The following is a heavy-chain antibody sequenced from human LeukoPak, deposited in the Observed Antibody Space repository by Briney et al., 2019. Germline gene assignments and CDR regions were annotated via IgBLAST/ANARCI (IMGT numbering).Heavy chain of an antibody. CDR2: IGTAGDT. J-gene: IGHJ3*01. CDR3: TTGRRDGYNSAFDF. Sequence: GESLRLSCAASGYTFRTYDVHWVRQGKGEGLEWVSAIGTAGDTYYAGSVKGRFTISRENAKNSLFLQMNSLTAGDTAVYYCTTGRRDGYNSAFDFWGQGTMVTVSS. CDR1: GYTFRTYD. V-gene: IGHV3-13*01. D-gene: IGHD5-24*01.